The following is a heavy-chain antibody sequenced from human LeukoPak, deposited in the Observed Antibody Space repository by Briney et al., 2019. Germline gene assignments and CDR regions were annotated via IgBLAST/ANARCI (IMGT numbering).Heavy chain of an antibody. Sequence: SETLSLTCTVSGGSISSSSYYWGWIRQPPGKGLEWIGSIYYSGSTYYNPSLKSRVTISVDTSKNQFPLKLSSVTAADTAVYYCARFGDRQRYGSGSLLTYQFDYWGQGTLVTVSS. CDR2: IYYSGST. CDR1: GGSISSSSYY. CDR3: ARFGDRQRYGSGSLLTYQFDY. D-gene: IGHD3-10*01. V-gene: IGHV4-39*06. J-gene: IGHJ4*02.